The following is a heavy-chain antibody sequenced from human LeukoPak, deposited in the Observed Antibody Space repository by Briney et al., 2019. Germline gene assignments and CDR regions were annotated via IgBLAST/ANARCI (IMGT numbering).Heavy chain of an antibody. CDR1: GFTFSSYG. CDR2: ISYDGSNK. CDR3: AKDGRIVVVTAIGSIDY. J-gene: IGHJ4*02. Sequence: PGRSLRLSCAASGFTFSSYGMHWVRQAPGKGLEWVAVISYDGSNKYYADSVKGRFTISRDNSKNTLYLQMNSLRAEDTAVYYCAKDGRIVVVTAIGSIDYWGQGTLVTVSS. D-gene: IGHD2-21*02. V-gene: IGHV3-30*18.